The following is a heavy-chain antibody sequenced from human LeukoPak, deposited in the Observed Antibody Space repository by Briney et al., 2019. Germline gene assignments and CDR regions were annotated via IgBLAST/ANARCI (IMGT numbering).Heavy chain of an antibody. D-gene: IGHD5-18*01. CDR2: ISYDGSNK. V-gene: IGHV3-30*04. Sequence: GGSLRLSCAASGFTFSSYAMHWVRQAPGKGLEGVAVISYDGSNKYYADSVKGRFTISRDNSKNTLYLQMNSLRAEDTAVYYCARGALRYSYGHFDYWGQGTLVTVSS. J-gene: IGHJ4*02. CDR3: ARGALRYSYGHFDY. CDR1: GFTFSSYA.